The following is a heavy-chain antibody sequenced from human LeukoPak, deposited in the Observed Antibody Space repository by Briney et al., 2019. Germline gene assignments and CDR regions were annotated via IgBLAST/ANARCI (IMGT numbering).Heavy chain of an antibody. J-gene: IGHJ4*02. D-gene: IGHD3-22*01. CDR2: IIPIFGIA. CDR1: GGTFSSYA. V-gene: IGHV1-69*04. CDR3: ARTDSSGLIDY. Sequence: SVKVSCKASGGTFSSYAISWVRQAPGQGLEWMGRIIPIFGIANYAQKFQGRATITADKSTSTAYMELSSLRSEDTAVYYCARTDSSGLIDYWGQGTLVTVSS.